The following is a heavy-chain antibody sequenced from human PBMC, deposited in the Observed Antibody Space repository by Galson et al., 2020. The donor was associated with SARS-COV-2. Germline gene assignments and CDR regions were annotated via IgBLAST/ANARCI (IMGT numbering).Heavy chain of an antibody. CDR2: ISSSSSYI. Sequence: GGSLRLSCAASGFTFSSYSMNWVRQAPGKGLEWVSSISSSSSYIYYADSVKGRFTISRDNAKNSLYLQMNSLRAEDTAVYYCARDRGITGTTSGDYWGQEPWSPSPQ. CDR1: GFTFSSYS. CDR3: ARDRGITGTTSGDY. V-gene: IGHV3-21*01. J-gene: IGHJ4*01. D-gene: IGHD1-7*01.